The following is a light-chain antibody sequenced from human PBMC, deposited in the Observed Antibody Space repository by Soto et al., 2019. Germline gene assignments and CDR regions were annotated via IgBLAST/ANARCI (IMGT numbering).Light chain of an antibody. Sequence: IVLQPSPSTLSLSPGASAPLSCRASQSVSSSYLAWYQQKPGQAPRLLIYGASSRATGIPDRFSGSGSGTDFTLTISRLEPEDFAVYYCQQHGSSPWMFGQGTKVDI. J-gene: IGKJ1*01. CDR2: GAS. CDR3: QQHGSSPWM. CDR1: QSVSSSY. V-gene: IGKV3-20*01.